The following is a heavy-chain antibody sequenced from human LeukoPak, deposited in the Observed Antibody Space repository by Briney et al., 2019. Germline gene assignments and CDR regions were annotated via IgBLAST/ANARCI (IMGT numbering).Heavy chain of an antibody. D-gene: IGHD2-15*01. CDR3: ARRWGYCSGGTCYWFDP. V-gene: IGHV5-51*01. CDR2: IYPGDSDT. J-gene: IGHJ5*02. CDR1: GYSFTNYW. Sequence: GESLKISCKASGYSFTNYWIAWVRQMPGKGLEWMGIIYPGDSDTRYSPSFQGQVTISVDKSISTAYLQWSSLKASDTATYYCARRWGYCSGGTCYWFDPWGQGTLVTVSS.